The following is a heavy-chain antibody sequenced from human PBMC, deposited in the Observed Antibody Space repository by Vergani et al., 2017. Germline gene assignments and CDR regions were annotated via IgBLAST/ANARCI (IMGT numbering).Heavy chain of an antibody. CDR1: GFTFNQYG. CDR3: ARDLRLLYNRFDP. D-gene: IGHD1-14*01. J-gene: IGHJ5*02. CDR2: TWYDGNNK. V-gene: IGHV3-33*01. Sequence: QVQLVESGGGVVQPGRSLRLSCAASGFTFNQYGMHWVRQAPGKGLEWVAVTWYDGNNKQYADSVKGRFTISRDKSKCTMYLQMNSLRDEDTGVYYCARDLRLLYNRFDPWGQGTLVTVSS.